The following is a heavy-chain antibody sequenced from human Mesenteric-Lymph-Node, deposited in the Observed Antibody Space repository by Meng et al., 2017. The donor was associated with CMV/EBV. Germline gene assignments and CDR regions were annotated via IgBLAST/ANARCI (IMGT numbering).Heavy chain of an antibody. CDR3: ARERGALYGMDV. V-gene: IGHV3-48*04. CDR2: ISSSSSTI. Sequence: GSLRLSCAASGFTFSSYSMNWVRQAPGKGLEWVSYISSSSSTIYYADSVKGRFTISRDNAKNSLYLQMNSLRAEDTAVYYCARERGALYGMDVWGQGTTVTVSS. J-gene: IGHJ6*02. CDR1: GFTFSSYS.